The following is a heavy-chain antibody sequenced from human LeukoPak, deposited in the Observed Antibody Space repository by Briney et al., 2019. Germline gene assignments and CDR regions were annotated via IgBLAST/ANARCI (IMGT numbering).Heavy chain of an antibody. D-gene: IGHD3-3*01. CDR1: GGSISSGSYY. CDR2: IYTSGST. V-gene: IGHV4-61*02. J-gene: IGHJ3*02. Sequence: SQTLSLTCTVSGGSISSGSYYWRWIRQPGGKGLEWIGRIYTSGSTNYNPSLKSRVTISVDTSKNQFSLKLSSLTAADTAVYYCAKTYYDFWSGYLDAFDIWGQGTMVTVSS. CDR3: AKTYYDFWSGYLDAFDI.